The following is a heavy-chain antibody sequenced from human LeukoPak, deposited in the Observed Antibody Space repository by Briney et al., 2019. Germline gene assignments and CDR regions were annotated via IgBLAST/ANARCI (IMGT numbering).Heavy chain of an antibody. J-gene: IGHJ4*02. CDR3: ARDSDGSGSYGH. V-gene: IGHV4-61*08. D-gene: IGHD3-10*01. Sequence: TSETLSLTCAVSGGSISSGGYSWSWIRQPPGKGLEWIGYIYYSGSTNYNPSLKSRVTISVDTSKNQFSLKLSSVTAADTAVYYCARDSDGSGSYGHWGQGTLVTVSS. CDR2: IYYSGST. CDR1: GGSISSGGYS.